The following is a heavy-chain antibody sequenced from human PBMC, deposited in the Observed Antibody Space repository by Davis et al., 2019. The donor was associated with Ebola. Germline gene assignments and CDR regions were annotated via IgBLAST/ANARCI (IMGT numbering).Heavy chain of an antibody. D-gene: IGHD3-10*01. V-gene: IGHV3-30-3*01. CDR3: ARGSTSGWYFDL. J-gene: IGHJ2*01. CDR2: ISYDGSNK. CDR1: GFTFSSYA. Sequence: GESLKISCAASGFTFSSYAMHWVRQAPGKGLEWVAVISYDGSNKYYADSVKGRFTISRDNAKNSLYLQMNSLRAEDTAVYYCARGSTSGWYFDLWGRGTLVTVSS.